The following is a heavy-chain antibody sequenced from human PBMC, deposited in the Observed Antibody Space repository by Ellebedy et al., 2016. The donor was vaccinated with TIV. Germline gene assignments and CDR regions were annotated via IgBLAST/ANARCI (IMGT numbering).Heavy chain of an antibody. CDR1: GFSLSTSGMC. V-gene: IGHV2-70*01. J-gene: IGHJ6*02. D-gene: IGHD2-21*02. CDR3: ARIRVVTAIRYYYYGMDV. CDR2: IDWDDDK. Sequence: SGPTLVXPTQTLTLTCTLSGFSLSTSGMCVSWIRQPPGKALEWLALIDWDDDKYYSTSLKTRLTISKDTSKNQVVLTMTNMDPVDTATYYCARIRVVTAIRYYYYGMDVWGQGTTVTVSS.